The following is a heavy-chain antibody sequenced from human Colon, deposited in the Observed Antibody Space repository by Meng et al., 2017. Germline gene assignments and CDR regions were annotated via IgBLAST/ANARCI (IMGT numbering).Heavy chain of an antibody. Sequence: GERKQGGAGLLNPSETLSLTCAVSGGSFSGFYWSWIRQPPGKGLEWIGEIDHFGISNYNSSLKGRLTMSVDTSKKQISLTLTSVTAADTAVYYCATGLRHGDWFDPWGQGTLVTVSS. J-gene: IGHJ5*02. CDR2: IDHFGIS. V-gene: IGHV4-34*02. CDR3: ATGLRHGDWFDP. D-gene: IGHD4-17*01. CDR1: GGSFSGFY.